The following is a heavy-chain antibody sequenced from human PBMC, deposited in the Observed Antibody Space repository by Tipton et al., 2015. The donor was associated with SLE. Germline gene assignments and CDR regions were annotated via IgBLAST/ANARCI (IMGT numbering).Heavy chain of an antibody. CDR1: GGSISSGGYY. CDR3: ARVLLHDAFDI. CDR2: TYYSGSP. D-gene: IGHD2-15*01. Sequence: TLSLTCNVSGGSISSGGYYWSSIRQHPGKGLEWIGYTYYSGSPYYNPSLKSRVTISLDMSKNQFSLRLSSVTAADTAVYYCARVLLHDAFDIWGQGTMVTVSS. V-gene: IGHV4-31*03. J-gene: IGHJ3*02.